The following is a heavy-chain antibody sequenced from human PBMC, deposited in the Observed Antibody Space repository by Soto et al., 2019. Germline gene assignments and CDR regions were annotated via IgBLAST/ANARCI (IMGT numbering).Heavy chain of an antibody. J-gene: IGHJ4*02. CDR1: GGSISSGGYY. D-gene: IGHD1-26*01. CDR2: IHHSGST. CDR3: ARRGSHYLYFDY. Sequence: NPSETLSLTCTVSGGSISSGGYYWSWIRQQPGKGLEWIAYIHHSGSTYYNPSLKSRVSISVDTSKNQFSLKLSSVTAADTAVYYCARRGSHYLYFDYWGQGTQVTVSS. V-gene: IGHV4-31*03.